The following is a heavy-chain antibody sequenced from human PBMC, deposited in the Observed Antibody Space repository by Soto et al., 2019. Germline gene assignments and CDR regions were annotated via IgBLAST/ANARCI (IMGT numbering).Heavy chain of an antibody. CDR2: ISAYNGNT. J-gene: IGHJ6*02. D-gene: IGHD2-2*01. CDR1: GYTFTSYG. CDR3: ARVVPAADYGMDV. V-gene: IGHV1-18*04. Sequence: ASVKVSCKASGYTFTSYGISWVRQAPGQGLEWMGWISAYNGNTNYAQKLQGRVTMTTDTSTSTAYMELSSLRSDDTTVYYCARVVPAADYGMDVWGQGTTVTVSS.